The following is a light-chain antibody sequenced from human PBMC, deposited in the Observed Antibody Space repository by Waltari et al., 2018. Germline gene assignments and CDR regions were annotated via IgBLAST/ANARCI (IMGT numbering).Light chain of an antibody. Sequence: DLQMTPSPSTLSASVGERVPITCRASQSIGSWLAWYQQKPGKAPKLLIYKASTLLSGVPSRFSGSGSGTEFTLNISSLQPDDFATYYCQQYNSYSVTFGPGTKVDIK. J-gene: IGKJ3*01. CDR3: QQYNSYSVT. CDR2: KAS. CDR1: QSIGSW. V-gene: IGKV1-5*03.